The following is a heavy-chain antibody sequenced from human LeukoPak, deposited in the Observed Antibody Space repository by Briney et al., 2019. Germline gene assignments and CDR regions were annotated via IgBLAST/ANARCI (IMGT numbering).Heavy chain of an antibody. J-gene: IGHJ6*03. Sequence: GGSLRLSCAASGFTFSSYEMNWVRQAPGKGLEWVSYISSSGSTIYYADSVKGRFTISRDNAKNSLYLQMNSLRAEDTAVYYCAKSSGWYPYYYMDAWGKGTAVTISS. V-gene: IGHV3-48*03. CDR1: GFTFSSYE. CDR2: ISSSGSTI. D-gene: IGHD6-19*01. CDR3: AKSSGWYPYYYMDA.